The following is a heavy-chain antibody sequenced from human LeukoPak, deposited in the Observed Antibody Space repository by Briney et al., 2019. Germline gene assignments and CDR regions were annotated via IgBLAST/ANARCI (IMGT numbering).Heavy chain of an antibody. D-gene: IGHD6-13*01. Sequence: SGGSLRLSCAASGFTFSSYSMNWVRQAPGKGLEWVSSISSSSSYIYYADSVKGRFTISRDNAKNSLYLQMNSLRAEDTAVYYCASSSWNFDYWGQGTLVTVSS. J-gene: IGHJ4*02. CDR3: ASSSWNFDY. V-gene: IGHV3-21*01. CDR1: GFTFSSYS. CDR2: ISSSSSYI.